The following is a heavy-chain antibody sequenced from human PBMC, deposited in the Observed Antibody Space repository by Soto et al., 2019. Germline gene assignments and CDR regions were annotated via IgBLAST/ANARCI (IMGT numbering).Heavy chain of an antibody. J-gene: IGHJ5*02. CDR1: GGSVSSGNYY. CDR3: ASALYCSGGRRSFDP. CDR2: IYYTGST. V-gene: IGHV4-61*01. D-gene: IGHD2-15*01. Sequence: QVQLQESGPGLVKPSETLSLTCSVSGGSVSSGNYYWSWIRQPPGKGLEWIGYIYYTGSTNYNPSLKSRVTISVDTSKNQFSLTLSSVTAADTAVYYCASALYCSGGRRSFDPWGQGTLVTVSS.